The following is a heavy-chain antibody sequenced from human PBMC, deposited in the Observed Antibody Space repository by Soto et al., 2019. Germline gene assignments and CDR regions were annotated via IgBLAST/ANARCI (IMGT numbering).Heavy chain of an antibody. CDR2: ISYDGSNK. Sequence: PGGSLRLSWAASGLNFSSYGMHWVRQAPGKGLEGVAVISYDGSNKYYADSVKGRFTISRDNSKNTLYLQMNSLRAEDTAVYYCAKVLRIAARPGDYYYYGMDVWGQGTTVTVSS. D-gene: IGHD6-6*01. J-gene: IGHJ6*02. V-gene: IGHV3-30*18. CDR1: GLNFSSYG. CDR3: AKVLRIAARPGDYYYYGMDV.